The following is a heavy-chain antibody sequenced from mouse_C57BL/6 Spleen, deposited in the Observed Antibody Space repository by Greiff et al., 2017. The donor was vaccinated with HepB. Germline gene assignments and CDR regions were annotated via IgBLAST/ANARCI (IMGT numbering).Heavy chain of an antibody. J-gene: IGHJ4*01. V-gene: IGHV1-82*01. D-gene: IGHD1-1*01. CDR3: ARITTVVARDYAMDY. Sequence: QVQLQQSGPELVKPGASVKISCKASGYAFSSSWMNWVKQRPGKGLEWIGRIYPGDGDTNYNGKFKGKATLTADKSSSTAYMQLSSLTSVDSAVYFCARITTVVARDYAMDYWGQGTSVTVSS. CDR1: GYAFSSSW. CDR2: IYPGDGDT.